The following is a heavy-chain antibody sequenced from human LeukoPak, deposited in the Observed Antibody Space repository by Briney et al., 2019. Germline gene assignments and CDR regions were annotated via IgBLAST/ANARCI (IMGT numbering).Heavy chain of an antibody. V-gene: IGHV3-21*01. CDR3: ARALNIVVVPAARDLVRDY. J-gene: IGHJ4*02. CDR1: GFTFSSYS. CDR2: ISSSSSYI. D-gene: IGHD2-2*01. Sequence: GGSLRLSCAASGFTFSSYSMNWVRQAPGKGLEWVSSISSSSSYIYYADSVKGRFTISRDNAKNSLYLQMNSLRAEDTAVYYCARALNIVVVPAARDLVRDYWGQGTLVTVSS.